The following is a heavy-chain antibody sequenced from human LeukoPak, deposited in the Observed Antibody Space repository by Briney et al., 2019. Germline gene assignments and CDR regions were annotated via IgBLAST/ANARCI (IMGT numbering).Heavy chain of an antibody. V-gene: IGHV1-2*02. Sequence: ASVKVSFKASGYTFTVYYMHWVRQAPGQGLEWMGWINPNSGGTNYAQKFQGRVTMTRDTSISTAYMELSRLRSDDTAVYYCARETPPGGSAYWGQGTLVTVSS. CDR2: INPNSGGT. J-gene: IGHJ4*02. CDR1: GYTFTVYY. CDR3: ARETPPGGSAY. D-gene: IGHD3-16*01.